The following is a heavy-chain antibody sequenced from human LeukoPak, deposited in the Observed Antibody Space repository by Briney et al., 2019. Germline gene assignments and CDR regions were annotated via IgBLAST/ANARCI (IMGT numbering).Heavy chain of an antibody. J-gene: IGHJ1*01. CDR1: GYTFTRYY. D-gene: IGHD6-13*01. CDR3: ASYSSSWYAEYFQH. Sequence: ASVKVSCKASGYTFTRYYMHWVRQAPGQELEWMGWINPNSGGTNSAQKFQGRVTMTRDTSISTAYMELSRLRSDDTAVYYCASYSSSWYAEYFQHWGQGTLVTVSS. CDR2: INPNSGGT. V-gene: IGHV1-2*02.